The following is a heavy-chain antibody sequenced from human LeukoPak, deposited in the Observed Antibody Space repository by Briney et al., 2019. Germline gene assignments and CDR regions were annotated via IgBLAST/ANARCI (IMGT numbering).Heavy chain of an antibody. CDR2: IYSADYT. CDR3: ARGQASGGYHHHYFET. J-gene: IGHJ4*03. V-gene: IGHV3-66*02. D-gene: IGHD1-26*01. Sequence: GGSLRLSCAASGFTVSSNYMSWVRQAPGKGLEWVSIIYSADYTDYADSVKGRFTISRDNSKNTVYLQMNSLRAEDTAVYYCARGQASGGYHHHYFETRGPGTLVTAS. CDR1: GFTVSSNY.